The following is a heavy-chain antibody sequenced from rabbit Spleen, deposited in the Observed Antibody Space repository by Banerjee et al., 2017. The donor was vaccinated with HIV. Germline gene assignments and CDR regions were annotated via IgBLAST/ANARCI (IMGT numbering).Heavy chain of an antibody. CDR3: ARDSGSSFSSYGMDL. CDR2: IEGGSSAFS. J-gene: IGHJ6*01. Sequence: QSLEESGGDLVKPGASLTLPCTASGVSFSSNHYMCWVRQAPGKGLEWIACIEGGSSAFSYFASWAKGRFTISKTSSTTVTLQMTSLTAADTATYFCARDSGSSFSSYGMDLWGPGTLVTVS. CDR1: GVSFSSNHY. V-gene: IGHV1S40*01. D-gene: IGHD8-1*01.